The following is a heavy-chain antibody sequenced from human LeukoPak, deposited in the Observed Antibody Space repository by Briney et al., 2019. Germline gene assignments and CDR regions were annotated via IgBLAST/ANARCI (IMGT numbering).Heavy chain of an antibody. Sequence: GGSLRLSCTASGFTFIKYAMTWVRQAPGKGLEWVSSIGGSGGAKYYAESVKGRFTISRDNSKNTLYLHMNSLRAEDTAVYYCAELGITMIGGVWGKGTTVTISS. J-gene: IGHJ6*04. V-gene: IGHV3-23*01. CDR3: AELGITMIGGV. CDR1: GFTFIKYA. D-gene: IGHD3-10*02. CDR2: IGGSGGAK.